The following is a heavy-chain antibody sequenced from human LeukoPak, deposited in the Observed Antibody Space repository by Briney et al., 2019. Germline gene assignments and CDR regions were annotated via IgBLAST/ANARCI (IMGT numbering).Heavy chain of an antibody. J-gene: IGHJ4*02. CDR1: GYTFTGYY. CDR3: ARDPVRYFDWLLSPSLDY. D-gene: IGHD3-9*01. V-gene: IGHV1-18*04. Sequence: ASVKVSCKASGYTFTGYYMHWVRQAPGQGLEWMGWINPNSGNTNYAQKLQGRVTMTTDTSTSTAYMELRSLRSDDTAVYYCARDPVRYFDWLLSPSLDYWGQGTLVTVSS. CDR2: INPNSGNT.